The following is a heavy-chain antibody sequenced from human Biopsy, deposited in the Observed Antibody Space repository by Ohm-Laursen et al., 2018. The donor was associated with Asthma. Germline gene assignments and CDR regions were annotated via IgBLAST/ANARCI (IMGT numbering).Heavy chain of an antibody. CDR2: QDHEEGGT. V-gene: IGHV1-24*01. D-gene: IGHD4-17*01. CDR3: ASDFPKDYVRYNFQF. J-gene: IGHJ4*02. CDR1: GYSLTGFS. Sequence: GASVKVFCKIFGYSLTGFSMHWVRQAPGQGLEWMGGQDHEEGGTVNARRFQGRVTMTEDTSTDTAYMELSSLSSDDTAVYYCASDFPKDYVRYNFQFWGQGTLVTVSS.